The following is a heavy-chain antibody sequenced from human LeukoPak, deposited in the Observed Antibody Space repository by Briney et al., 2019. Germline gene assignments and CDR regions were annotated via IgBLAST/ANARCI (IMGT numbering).Heavy chain of an antibody. J-gene: IGHJ4*02. Sequence: PSETLSLTCTVSGGSISSYYWSWIRQPPGKGLEWIGYIYYSGSTNYNPSLKSRVTISVDTSKNQFSLKLSSVTAADTAVHYCARGPTGIAAAGIDYWGQGTLVTVSS. CDR3: ARGPTGIAAAGIDY. CDR1: GGSISSYY. V-gene: IGHV4-59*01. CDR2: IYYSGST. D-gene: IGHD6-13*01.